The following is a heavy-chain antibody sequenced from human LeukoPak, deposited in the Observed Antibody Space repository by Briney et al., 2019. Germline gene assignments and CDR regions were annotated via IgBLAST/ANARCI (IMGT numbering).Heavy chain of an antibody. CDR2: IYYSGST. CDR3: ARVRRLTNYWYFDL. CDR1: GGSISSSSYY. J-gene: IGHJ2*01. D-gene: IGHD4-17*01. V-gene: IGHV4-39*07. Sequence: SETLSLTCTVSGGSISSSSYYWGWIRQPPGKGLEYIGSIYYSGSTYYNPSLKSRVTISVDTSKNQFSLKLSSVTAADTVVYYCARVRRLTNYWYFDLWGRGTLVTVSS.